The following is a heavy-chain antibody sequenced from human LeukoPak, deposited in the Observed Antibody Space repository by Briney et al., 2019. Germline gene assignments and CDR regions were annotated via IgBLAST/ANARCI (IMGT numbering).Heavy chain of an antibody. Sequence: SETLSLTCTVSGGSISSSFYYWGWIRQPPGKGLEWIGSIYHSGSTYYNPSLKSRVTISVDTSRNQFSLNLSSVTAADTAVYYCARGRRRLDYWGQGTLVTVSS. CDR3: ARGRRRLDY. CDR1: GGSISSSFYY. D-gene: IGHD5-12*01. V-gene: IGHV4-39*01. CDR2: IYHSGST. J-gene: IGHJ4*02.